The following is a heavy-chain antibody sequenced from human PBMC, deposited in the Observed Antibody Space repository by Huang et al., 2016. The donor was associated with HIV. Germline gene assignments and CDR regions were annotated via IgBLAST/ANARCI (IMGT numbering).Heavy chain of an antibody. CDR3: ARRYNSRRDY. Sequence: QVQLEQWGAGLLKASETLSLTCAVYCGSFSGYCWNWLRQAPGKGLEWVGEINHSGNTNSDPSLKSRVNMSVDTSKSQFSLYLTSLSAADTGTYFCARRYNSRRDYWGRGTLVTVHS. J-gene: IGHJ4*02. CDR1: CGSFSGYC. D-gene: IGHD3-22*01. CDR2: INHSGNT. V-gene: IGHV4-34*02.